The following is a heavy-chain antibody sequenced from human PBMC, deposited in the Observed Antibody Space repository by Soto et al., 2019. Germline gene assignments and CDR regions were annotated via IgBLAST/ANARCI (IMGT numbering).Heavy chain of an antibody. CDR1: GDYMSGSY. Sequence: SETLSLTCPVSGDYMSGSYWSWLRPSPGTGLQWIGYVYFNGNTNYNASLKGRLTISVDTSKNRFSLQMNSLTAADTAVYFGAKYRSTDAEGYTFDYWGPGALVTVSS. V-gene: IGHV4-59*03. CDR2: VYFNGNT. CDR3: AKYRSTDAEGYTFDY. D-gene: IGHD2-15*01. J-gene: IGHJ4*02.